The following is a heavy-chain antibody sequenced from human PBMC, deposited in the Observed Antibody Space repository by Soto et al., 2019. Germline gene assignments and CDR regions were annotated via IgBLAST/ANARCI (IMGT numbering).Heavy chain of an antibody. J-gene: IGHJ4*02. D-gene: IGHD3-22*01. CDR3: ARAPPFHYYDSSGYYYVY. CDR2: ISAYNGNT. Sequence: ASVKVSCKASGYTFTSYSISWVRQAPGQGLEWMGWISAYNGNTNYAQKLQGRVTMTTDTSTSTAYMELRSLRSDDTAVYYCARAPPFHYYDSSGYYYVYWGQGTLVTVSS. V-gene: IGHV1-18*01. CDR1: GYTFTSYS.